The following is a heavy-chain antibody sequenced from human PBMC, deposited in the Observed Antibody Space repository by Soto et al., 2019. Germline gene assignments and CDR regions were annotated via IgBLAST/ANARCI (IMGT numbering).Heavy chain of an antibody. CDR2: ISGSGRST. J-gene: IGHJ3*02. Sequence: HWESMRISCASSGLTLSSSAITWVRQAPGKGLEWVSAISGSGRSTYYADSVKGRFTISRDNSKNTLYLQMNSLRAEDTAVYYCAKDDYGDYVGDFDIWGQGTMVTV. D-gene: IGHD4-17*01. CDR3: AKDDYGDYVGDFDI. V-gene: IGHV3-23*01. CDR1: GLTLSSSA.